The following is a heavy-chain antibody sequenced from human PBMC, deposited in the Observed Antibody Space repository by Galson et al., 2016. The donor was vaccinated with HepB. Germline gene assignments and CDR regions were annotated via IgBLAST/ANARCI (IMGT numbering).Heavy chain of an antibody. D-gene: IGHD1-26*01. CDR2: ISYDGRNQ. CDR3: ARGVAPWALGSLGFHMDV. CDR1: GFTFISYG. Sequence: SLRLSCAVSGFTFISYGMHWVRQAPGKGLEWVAVISYDGRNQHYADSVKGRFTISRDNSKNTLYLKMNSLRPEDTAVYYCARGVAPWALGSLGFHMDVWGQGTTVTVSS. J-gene: IGHJ6*02. V-gene: IGHV3-30*03.